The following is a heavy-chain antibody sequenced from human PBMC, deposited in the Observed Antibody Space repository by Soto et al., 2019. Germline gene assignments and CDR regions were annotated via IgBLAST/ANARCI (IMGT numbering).Heavy chain of an antibody. D-gene: IGHD1-26*01. V-gene: IGHV3-66*01. CDR1: GFTFSSYG. CDR3: ARDPGRSYGPD. J-gene: IGHJ4*02. Sequence: PGGSLSLSCAASGFTFSSYGMHWVRQAPGKGLEWVSVIYSGGSTYYADSVKGRFTISRDNSKNTLYLQMNSLRAEDTAVYYCARDPGRSYGPDWGQGTLVTLSS. CDR2: IYSGGST.